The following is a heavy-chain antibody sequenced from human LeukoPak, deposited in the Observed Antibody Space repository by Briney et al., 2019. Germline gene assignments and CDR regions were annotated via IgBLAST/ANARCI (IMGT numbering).Heavy chain of an antibody. CDR2: IKQDGSEK. D-gene: IGHD4-11*01. V-gene: IGHV3-7*01. J-gene: IGHJ4*02. CDR1: GFTFSSYW. Sequence: PGGSLRLSCAASGFTFSSYWMSWVRQAPGKGLEWVANIKQDGSEKYYVDSVKGRFTISRDNAKNSLYLQMNSLRAEDAAVYYCARVGVDYRSYVDYWGQGTLVTVSS. CDR3: ARVGVDYRSYVDY.